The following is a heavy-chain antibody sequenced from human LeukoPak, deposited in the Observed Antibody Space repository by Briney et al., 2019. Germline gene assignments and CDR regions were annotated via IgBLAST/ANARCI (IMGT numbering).Heavy chain of an antibody. V-gene: IGHV3-23*01. Sequence: PGGPLRLSCAASGFSFSSHAMNWVRQAPGKGLEWVSAISGSGSHTYYADSVRGRFTISRDNSKSTLYLQMNSLRAEDTAVYYCAKDVRGYNRPFDYWGQGTLVTVSS. J-gene: IGHJ4*02. CDR2: ISGSGSHT. D-gene: IGHD3-10*02. CDR1: GFSFSSHA. CDR3: AKDVRGYNRPFDY.